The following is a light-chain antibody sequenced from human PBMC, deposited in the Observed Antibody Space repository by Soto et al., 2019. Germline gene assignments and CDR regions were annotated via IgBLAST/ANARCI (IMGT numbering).Light chain of an antibody. CDR1: QSVTSNY. CDR2: GVS. Sequence: EIVLTQSPGTLSLSPGESAALSCRASQSVTSNYLVWYRQKPGQAPRLLIYGVSSRAAGIPDRFSGSGSGTDFALTITRVEPEYSAVYYCQQHSHSTWTFGQGTRVDI. CDR3: QQHSHSTWT. J-gene: IGKJ1*01. V-gene: IGKV3-20*01.